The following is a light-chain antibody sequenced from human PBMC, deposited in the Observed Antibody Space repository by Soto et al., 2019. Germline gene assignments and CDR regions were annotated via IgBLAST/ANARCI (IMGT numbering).Light chain of an antibody. CDR1: QDIGNF. J-gene: IGKJ5*01. CDR3: QQYGSLPIT. CDR2: DAS. Sequence: DIQMTQSPSSLSASIGDRVTISCQASQDIGNFLNWYQQKPGKAPYLLIYDASNLDTGVSSRFSGSGSGRDFSFTITSLQPDDVVTYFCQQYGSLPITFGQGTRLDIK. V-gene: IGKV1-33*01.